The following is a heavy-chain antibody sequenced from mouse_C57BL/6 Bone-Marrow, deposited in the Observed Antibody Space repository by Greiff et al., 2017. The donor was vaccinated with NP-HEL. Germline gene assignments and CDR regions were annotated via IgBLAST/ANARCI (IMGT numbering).Heavy chain of an antibody. CDR2: ISSGGSYT. D-gene: IGHD1-1*01. J-gene: IGHJ3*01. Sequence: DVKLVESGGDLVKPGGSLKLSCAASGFTFSSYGMSWVRQTPDKRLEWVATISSGGSYTYYPDSVKGRFTISRDNAKNTLYLQMSRLKAEDTAMYYCARNYYGSSSGFAYWGQGTLVTVSA. CDR1: GFTFSSYG. CDR3: ARNYYGSSSGFAY. V-gene: IGHV5-6*02.